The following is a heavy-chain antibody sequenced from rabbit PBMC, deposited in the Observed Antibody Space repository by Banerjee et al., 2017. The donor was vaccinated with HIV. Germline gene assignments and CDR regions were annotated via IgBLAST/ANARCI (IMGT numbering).Heavy chain of an antibody. Sequence: QSLEESGGDLVKPGASLTLTCTASGFSFSTSYYMCWVRQAPGKGLEWIACIHAGSSGSTYYASWAKGRFTISKTSSTTVALQMTSLTAADTATYFCARDLAGVIGWNFDLWGPGTLVTVS. CDR3: ARDLAGVIGWNFDL. CDR2: IHAGSSGST. D-gene: IGHD4-1*01. CDR1: GFSFSTSYY. V-gene: IGHV1S40*01. J-gene: IGHJ4*01.